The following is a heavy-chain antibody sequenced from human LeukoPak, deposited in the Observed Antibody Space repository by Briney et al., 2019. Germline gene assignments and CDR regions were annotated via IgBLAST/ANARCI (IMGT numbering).Heavy chain of an antibody. D-gene: IGHD5-18*01. CDR2: ISYDGSNK. CDR3: AKEKATMVTIDAFDI. Sequence: PGGSLRLSCAASGFTFSSYGMHWVRQAPGKGLEWVAVISYDGSNKYYADSVKGRFTISRDNSKNTLYLQMNSLRAEDTAVYYSAKEKATMVTIDAFDIWGQGRMVTVSS. CDR1: GFTFSSYG. V-gene: IGHV3-30*18. J-gene: IGHJ3*02.